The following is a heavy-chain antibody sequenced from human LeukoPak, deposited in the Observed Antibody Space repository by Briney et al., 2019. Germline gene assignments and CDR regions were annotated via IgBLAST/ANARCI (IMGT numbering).Heavy chain of an antibody. D-gene: IGHD3-10*01. J-gene: IGHJ5*02. V-gene: IGHV4-4*07. Sequence: PSETLSLTCAVYGESFSGYYWSWIRQPAGKGLEWSGRIYTSGSTNYNPSLKSRVTISVDTSKNQFSLKLSPVTAADTAVYYWWRELLWFGEFSGNWFDPWGQGTLVTVSS. CDR1: GESFSGYY. CDR2: IYTSGST. CDR3: WRELLWFGEFSGNWFDP.